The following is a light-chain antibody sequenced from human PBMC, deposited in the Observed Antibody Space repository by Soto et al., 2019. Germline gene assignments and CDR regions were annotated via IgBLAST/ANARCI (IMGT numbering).Light chain of an antibody. J-gene: IGLJ2*01. Sequence: QSALTQPAFVSGSPGQSITISCTGTSSDVGAYNYVSWYQHHPGKAPKLIIYEVTIRPSGVSSRFSGSKSGNTASLTISGLQAEDEGDYFCSSYTTTSTLGGIFGGGTKLTVL. CDR3: SSYTTTSTLGGI. CDR2: EVT. CDR1: SSDVGAYNY. V-gene: IGLV2-14*01.